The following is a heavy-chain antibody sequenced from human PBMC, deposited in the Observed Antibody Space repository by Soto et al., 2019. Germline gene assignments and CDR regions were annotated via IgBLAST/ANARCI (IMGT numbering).Heavy chain of an antibody. CDR1: GFTFSSYA. D-gene: IGHD6-19*01. J-gene: IGHJ4*02. CDR2: ISYDGSNK. V-gene: IGHV3-30-3*01. Sequence: QVQLVESGGGVVQPGRSLRLSCAASGFTFSSYAMHWVRQAPGKGLEWVAVISYDGSNKYYADSVKGRFTISRDNSKNTLYLQMNSLRAEDTAVYYCARGTSIAVASGYGRTFDYWGQGTLVTVSS. CDR3: ARGTSIAVASGYGRTFDY.